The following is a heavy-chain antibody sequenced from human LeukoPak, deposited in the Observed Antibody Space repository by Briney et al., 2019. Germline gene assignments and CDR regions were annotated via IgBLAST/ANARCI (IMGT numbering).Heavy chain of an antibody. J-gene: IGHJ6*03. CDR2: ISGSGGST. Sequence: GGSLRLSCAASGFTFSSYAMSWVRQAPGKGLEWVSAISGSGGSTYYADSVKGRFTISRDNSKNTLYLQMNSLRAEDTAVYYCAKHYDSWSREYMDVWCKGTTVTVSS. D-gene: IGHD3-3*01. CDR1: GFTFSSYA. V-gene: IGHV3-23*01. CDR3: AKHYDSWSREYMDV.